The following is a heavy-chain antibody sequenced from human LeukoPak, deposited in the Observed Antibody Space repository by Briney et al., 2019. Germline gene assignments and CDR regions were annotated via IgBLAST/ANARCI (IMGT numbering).Heavy chain of an antibody. CDR1: GYTFTSYG. J-gene: IGHJ4*02. CDR2: ISAYNGDT. D-gene: IGHD5-12*01. CDR3: ARDHGGYETEYYFDY. Sequence: EASVKVSCKASGYTFTSYGISWVRQAPGQGLEWMGWISAYNGDTNYEQKLQGRVTLTTDASTSTAYIELRSLRSDDTAVYYCARDHGGYETEYYFDYWGQGTLVTVSS. V-gene: IGHV1-18*01.